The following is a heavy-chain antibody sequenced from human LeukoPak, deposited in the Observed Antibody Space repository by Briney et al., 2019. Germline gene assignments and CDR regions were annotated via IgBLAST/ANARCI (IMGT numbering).Heavy chain of an antibody. V-gene: IGHV1-18*01. D-gene: IGHD5-24*01. CDR3: ARGRDGYNWWIFPRQDTLYYFDY. CDR2: ISAYNGNT. CDR1: GYTFTSYG. J-gene: IGHJ4*02. Sequence: ASVKVSCKASGYTFTSYGISWVRQAPGQGLEWMGWISAYNGNTNYAQKLQGRVTMATDTSTSTAYMELRSLRSDDTAVYYCARGRDGYNWWIFPRQDTLYYFDYWGQGTLVTVSS.